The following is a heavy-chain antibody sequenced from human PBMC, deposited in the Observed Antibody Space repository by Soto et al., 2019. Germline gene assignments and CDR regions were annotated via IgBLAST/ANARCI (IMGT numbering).Heavy chain of an antibody. V-gene: IGHV3-23*01. D-gene: IGHD3-22*01. CDR3: ATGGSGYYYFDY. Sequence: GGSLRLSCADSGFTFSSYAMSWVRQAPGKGLEWVSAISGSGGSTYYADSVKGRFTISRDNSKNTLYLQMNSLRAEDTAVYYCATGGSGYYYFDYWGQGTLVTVSS. CDR2: ISGSGGST. J-gene: IGHJ4*02. CDR1: GFTFSSYA.